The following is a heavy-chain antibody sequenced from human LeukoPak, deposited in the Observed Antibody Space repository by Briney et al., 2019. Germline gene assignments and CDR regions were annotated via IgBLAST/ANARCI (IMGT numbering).Heavy chain of an antibody. V-gene: IGHV4-39*01. D-gene: IGHD5-12*01. CDR3: ATHAGYSGYPSDY. Sequence: KPSETLSLTCTVSGGSISSSSYYWGWIRQPPGKGLEWIGSIYYSGSTYYNPSLKSRVTISVDTSKNQFSLKLSPVTAADTAVYYCATHAGYSGYPSDYWGQGTLVTVSS. CDR2: IYYSGST. CDR1: GGSISSSSYY. J-gene: IGHJ4*01.